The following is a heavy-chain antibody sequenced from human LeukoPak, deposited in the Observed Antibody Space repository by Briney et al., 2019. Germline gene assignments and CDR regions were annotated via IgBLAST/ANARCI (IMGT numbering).Heavy chain of an antibody. CDR1: GGSISSYY. CDR2: IYTSGST. V-gene: IGHV4-4*07. Sequence: SETLSLTCTVSGGSISSYYWSWIRQPAGKGLEWIGRIYTSGSTNYNPSLKSRVTMSVDTSKNQFSLKLSSVTAADTAVYYCARVEYNWNYSYYYYMDVWGKGTTVTVSS. D-gene: IGHD1-7*01. CDR3: ARVEYNWNYSYYYYMDV. J-gene: IGHJ6*03.